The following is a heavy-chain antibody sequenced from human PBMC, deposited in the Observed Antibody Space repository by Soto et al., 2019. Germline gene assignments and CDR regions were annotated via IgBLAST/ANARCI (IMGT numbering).Heavy chain of an antibody. J-gene: IGHJ4*02. V-gene: IGHV4-34*01. D-gene: IGHD2-8*01. CDR1: GGSFSGYY. CDR3: ARVGRVLADIVLMVYAIHDY. Sequence: SETLSLTCAVYGGSFSGYYWSWIRQPPGKGLEWIGEINHSGSTNYNPSLKSRVTISVDTSKNQFSLKLSSVTAADTAVYYCARVGRVLADIVLMVYAIHDYWGQGTLVTVSS. CDR2: INHSGST.